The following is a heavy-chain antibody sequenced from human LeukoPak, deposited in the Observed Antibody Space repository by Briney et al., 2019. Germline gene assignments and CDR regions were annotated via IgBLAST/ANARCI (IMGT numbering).Heavy chain of an antibody. CDR3: AREDLWFGELSHSDY. CDR1: GFPLVINW. Sequence: GGSLRLSCAASGFPLVINWMTWVRQAPGKGLEWVATIQQDGRETYYVDSVKGRFTISRDNAKNTLFLQMNSLRAEDTAVYYCAREDLWFGELSHSDYWGQGTLVTVSS. J-gene: IGHJ4*02. V-gene: IGHV3-7*01. D-gene: IGHD3-10*01. CDR2: IQQDGRET.